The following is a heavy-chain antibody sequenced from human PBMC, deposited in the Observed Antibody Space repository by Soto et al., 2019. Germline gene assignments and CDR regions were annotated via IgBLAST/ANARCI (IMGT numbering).Heavy chain of an antibody. Sequence: ASVKVSCKASGYTFTSYAMHWVRQAPGQRHERMGWINAGNGNTKYSQKFQGRVTITRDTSASTAYMELSSVRSEDTAVYYCARVRSSSWNFDYWGQGTLVTVSS. V-gene: IGHV1-3*01. CDR3: ARVRSSSWNFDY. CDR1: GYTFTSYA. J-gene: IGHJ4*02. D-gene: IGHD6-13*01. CDR2: INAGNGNT.